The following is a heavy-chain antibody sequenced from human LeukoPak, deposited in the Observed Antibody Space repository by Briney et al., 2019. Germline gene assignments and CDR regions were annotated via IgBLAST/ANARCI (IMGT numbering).Heavy chain of an antibody. Sequence: ASVKVSCKASGGTFSSYAISWVRQAPGQGLEWMGRIIPILGIANYAQKFQGRVTITADNSTSTAYMELSSLRSEDTAVYYCARVHCSGGSCQGDGAFDIWGQGTMVTVSS. CDR1: GGTFSSYA. J-gene: IGHJ3*02. V-gene: IGHV1-69*04. CDR2: IIPILGIA. CDR3: ARVHCSGGSCQGDGAFDI. D-gene: IGHD2-15*01.